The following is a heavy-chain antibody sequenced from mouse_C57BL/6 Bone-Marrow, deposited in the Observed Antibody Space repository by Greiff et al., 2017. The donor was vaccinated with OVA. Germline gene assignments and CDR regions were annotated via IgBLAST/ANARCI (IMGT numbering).Heavy chain of an antibody. Sequence: EVQLQQSGAELVKPGASVQLSCTASGFNIKDYSMHWVKQRTEQGLEWIGRIDPEDGDTKYAPKFQGKATITADTSSNTAYLQLSSLTSEGTAVYYCARSLTAPFDYGGQGTTLTVSS. CDR2: IDPEDGDT. CDR3: ARSLTAPFDY. J-gene: IGHJ2*01. V-gene: IGHV14-2*01. CDR1: GFNIKDYS. D-gene: IGHD4-1*01.